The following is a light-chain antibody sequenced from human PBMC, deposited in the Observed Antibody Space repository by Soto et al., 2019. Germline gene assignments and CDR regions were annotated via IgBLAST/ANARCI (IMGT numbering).Light chain of an antibody. Sequence: EIVLTQSPGTLSLSPGERATISCRASQSVSRSYLAWYQQKPGQAPRLLIYGASIRATGIPDRFSGGGSGTDFTLTISRLEPEDFAVYHCQQYGTSRQYTFGQGTKLEIK. CDR1: QSVSRSY. CDR2: GAS. J-gene: IGKJ2*01. V-gene: IGKV3-20*01. CDR3: QQYGTSRQYT.